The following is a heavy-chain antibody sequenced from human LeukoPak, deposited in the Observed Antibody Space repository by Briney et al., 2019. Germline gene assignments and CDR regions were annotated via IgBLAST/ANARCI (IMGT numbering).Heavy chain of an antibody. Sequence: ASVKVSCKASGYTFTSYYMHWVRQAPGQGLEWMGIINPSGGSTSYAQKFQGRVTMTRDTSTSTVYMELSSLRSEDTAVYYCARDCLGIAVAGTRFDYWGQGTLVTVSS. CDR3: ARDCLGIAVAGTRFDY. J-gene: IGHJ4*02. V-gene: IGHV1-46*01. D-gene: IGHD6-19*01. CDR2: INPSGGST. CDR1: GYTFTSYY.